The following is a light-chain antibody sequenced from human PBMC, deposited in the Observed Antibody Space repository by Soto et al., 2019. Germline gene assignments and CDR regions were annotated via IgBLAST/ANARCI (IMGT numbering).Light chain of an antibody. CDR3: SSYTGSSTLVV. V-gene: IGLV2-14*01. CDR2: DVS. J-gene: IGLJ2*01. Sequence: QSALTQPASVSGSPGQSITISCTGTSSDVGGYNYVSWYQQHPGKAPKLMIYDVSNRPSGVPNRFSGSKSGNTASLTISGLQAEEEADYYCSSYTGSSTLVVFGGGTKLTVL. CDR1: SSDVGGYNY.